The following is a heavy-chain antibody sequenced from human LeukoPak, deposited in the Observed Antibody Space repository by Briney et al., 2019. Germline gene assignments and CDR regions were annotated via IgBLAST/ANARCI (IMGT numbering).Heavy chain of an antibody. Sequence: GGSLRLSCVASGFSFSAYIMHWVRQSPGKGLEYVSPFWSDGSSTFYPNSVKGRFTISRDNSKSTLYLQMGSLRAEDTAVYYCTRRYGGHSGWAGYHDSWGQGTLVTVSS. D-gene: IGHD6-19*01. CDR2: FWSDGSST. CDR1: GFSFSAYI. J-gene: IGHJ4*02. CDR3: TRRYGGHSGWAGYHDS. V-gene: IGHV3-64*01.